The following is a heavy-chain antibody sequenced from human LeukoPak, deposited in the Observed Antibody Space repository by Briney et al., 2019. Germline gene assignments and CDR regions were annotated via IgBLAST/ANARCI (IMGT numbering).Heavy chain of an antibody. Sequence: GGSLGLSCAASGFTFSSYAMHWVRQAPGKGLEWVAVISYDGSNKYYADSVKGRFTISRDNSKNTLYLQMNSLRAEDTAVYYCATPVSPLSSGYYGDFDYWGQGTLVTVSS. V-gene: IGHV3-30*04. CDR3: ATPVSPLSSGYYGDFDY. J-gene: IGHJ4*02. D-gene: IGHD3-22*01. CDR2: ISYDGSNK. CDR1: GFTFSSYA.